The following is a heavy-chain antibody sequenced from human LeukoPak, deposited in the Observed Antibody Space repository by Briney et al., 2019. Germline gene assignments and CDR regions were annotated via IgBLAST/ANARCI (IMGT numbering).Heavy chain of an antibody. CDR1: GFSFSSYE. CDR3: ARDLGGRATAMDLFDY. CDR2: ISSSGSTI. Sequence: PGGSLRLSCAASGFSFSSYEMNWVRQAPGKGLEWVSCISSSGSTIYYADSVKGRFTISRDNAKNSLYLQMNSLRAEDTAVYYCARDLGGRATAMDLFDYWGQGTLVTVSS. J-gene: IGHJ4*02. D-gene: IGHD5-18*01. V-gene: IGHV3-48*03.